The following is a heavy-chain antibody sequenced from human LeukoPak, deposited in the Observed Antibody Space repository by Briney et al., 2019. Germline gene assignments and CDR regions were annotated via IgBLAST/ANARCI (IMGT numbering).Heavy chain of an antibody. CDR2: FYHGGST. D-gene: IGHD3-10*01. Sequence: PSETLSLTCTVSGYSISTGYYWDWIRQPPGKGLEWIGTFYHGGSTYYNPSLKSRVTISVDTSKNQFSLKLSSVTAADTAVYYCARPRMYYYGSGSYYTVWGKGTTVTISS. V-gene: IGHV4-38-2*02. CDR3: ARPRMYYYGSGSYYTV. CDR1: GYSISTGYY. J-gene: IGHJ6*04.